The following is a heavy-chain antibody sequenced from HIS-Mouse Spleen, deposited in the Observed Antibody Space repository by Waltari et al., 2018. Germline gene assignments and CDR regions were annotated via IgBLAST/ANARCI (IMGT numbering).Heavy chain of an antibody. V-gene: IGHV3-30*18. J-gene: IGHJ4*02. CDR3: AKDRGSQFDY. CDR1: GFTFSSYG. CDR2: ISYDGSNK. D-gene: IGHD1-26*01. Sequence: QVQLVESGGGVVQPGRSLRLSCAASGFTFSSYGMHWVRQAPGKGREWVAGISYDGSNKYYADSVKGRFTISRDNSKNTLYLQMNSLRAEDTAVYYCAKDRGSQFDYCGQGTLVTVSS.